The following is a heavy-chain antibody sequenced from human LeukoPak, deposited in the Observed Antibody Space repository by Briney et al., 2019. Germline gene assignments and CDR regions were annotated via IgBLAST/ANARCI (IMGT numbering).Heavy chain of an antibody. J-gene: IGHJ4*02. Sequence: PGGSLRLSCAASGFTFSSYSMNWVRQSPGKGLEWISSVSNNNAIFYADSVKGRFTFSRDNARNSLYLQMFSLRVEDTAVYYCAREQTRGGDLDYWGQGAQITVSS. V-gene: IGHV3-69-1*01. CDR3: AREQTRGGDLDY. CDR1: GFTFSSYS. CDR2: VSNNNAI. D-gene: IGHD2-21*02.